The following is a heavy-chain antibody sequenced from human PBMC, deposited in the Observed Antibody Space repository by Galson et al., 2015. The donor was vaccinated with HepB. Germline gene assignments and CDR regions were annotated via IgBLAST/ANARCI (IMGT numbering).Heavy chain of an antibody. CDR1: RFTFSSYA. CDR3: VRDSNWGNPGTFDY. Sequence: SLRLSCAASRFTFSSYAMTWVRQVPGKGLEWVSTIGGSGSTIYYAASVKGRFTISRDNAKNSLYLQMNSLRAEDTAVYYCVRDSNWGNPGTFDYWGQGNLVTVSS. J-gene: IGHJ4*02. CDR2: IGGSGSTI. V-gene: IGHV3-48*01. D-gene: IGHD7-27*01.